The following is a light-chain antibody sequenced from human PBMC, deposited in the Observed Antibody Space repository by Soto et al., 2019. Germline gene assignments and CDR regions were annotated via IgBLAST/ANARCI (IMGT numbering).Light chain of an antibody. V-gene: IGLV2-8*01. CDR2: EVN. CDR3: SSFVAFNNRYV. CDR1: SSDVGGYNF. Sequence: QSALTQPPSASGSPGQSVTISCTGTSSDVGGYNFVSWYQQHPGKAPKLIIYEVNKRPSGVPDRFSGSKSGNTASLTVSGLQAEDEANYYCSSFVAFNNRYVFGTGTKVTVL. J-gene: IGLJ1*01.